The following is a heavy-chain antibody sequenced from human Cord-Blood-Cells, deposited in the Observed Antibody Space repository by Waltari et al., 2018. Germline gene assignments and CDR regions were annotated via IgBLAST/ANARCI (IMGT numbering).Heavy chain of an antibody. CDR1: GGSISSGGYS. CDR3: ARDSSSSFDAFDI. J-gene: IGHJ3*02. CDR2: IYHSGST. Sequence: QLQLQESGSGLVQPSQTLSLTCAVSGGSISSGGYSWSWIRQPPGKGLGWIGYIYHSGSTYYNPSLKSRVTISVDRSKNQFSLKLSSVTAADTAVYYCARDSSSSFDAFDIWGQGTMVTVSS. V-gene: IGHV4-30-2*01. D-gene: IGHD6-6*01.